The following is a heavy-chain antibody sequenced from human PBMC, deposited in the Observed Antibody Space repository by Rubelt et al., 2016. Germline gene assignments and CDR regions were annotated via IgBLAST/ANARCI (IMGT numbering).Heavy chain of an antibody. D-gene: IGHD3-22*01. CDR3: ARHDYYDTSGYPY. CDR1: GGSFSGYY. Sequence: QVQLQQWGAGLLKPSETLSLTCAVYGGSFSGYYWSWIRQPPGKGLEWIGEINHSGSTNYNPSLKSRVTISVDTSKNQCSLRLSSVTAADTAVYYCARHDYYDTSGYPYWGQGTLVTVSS. V-gene: IGHV4-34*01. CDR2: INHSGST. J-gene: IGHJ4*02.